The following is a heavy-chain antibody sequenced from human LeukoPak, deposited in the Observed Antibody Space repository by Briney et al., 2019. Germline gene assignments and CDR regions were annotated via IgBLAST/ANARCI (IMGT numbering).Heavy chain of an antibody. J-gene: IGHJ4*02. CDR1: GFTFSSYA. V-gene: IGHV3-30-3*01. CDR3: SREHALGDF. D-gene: IGHD2-2*01. CDR2: ISYDGSNK. Sequence: PGGSLRLSCAASGFTFSSYAMHWVRQAPGKGLEWVAVISYDGSNKYYADSVKGRFTISRDNAKNSLYLQMNSLRAEDTAVCYCSREHALGDFWGQGSLVTVSS.